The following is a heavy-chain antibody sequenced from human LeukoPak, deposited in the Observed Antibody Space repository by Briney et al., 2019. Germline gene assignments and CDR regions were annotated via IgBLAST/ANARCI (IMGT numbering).Heavy chain of an antibody. CDR2: IFDRGTT. Sequence: SETLSLTCTVSGGSIIFYFWSCIRQPAGEGPECIGYIFDRGTTNYNPSTKYNPALKNRVTVSLDTSKNHFSLKLRSVTLPDKAVYVCARGGVTTIEQYDYWGQGILVTVSS. CDR1: GGSIIFYF. J-gene: IGHJ4*02. D-gene: IGHD5-12*01. V-gene: IGHV4-59*01. CDR3: ARGGVTTIEQYDY.